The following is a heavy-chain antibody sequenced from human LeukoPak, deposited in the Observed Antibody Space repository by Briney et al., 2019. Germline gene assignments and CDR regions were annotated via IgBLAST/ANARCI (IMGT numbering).Heavy chain of an antibody. Sequence: GGSLRLSCAASGFIVSDYGMNWVRQAPGKGLEWISYISSRSTAIQYADSVKGRFTVSKDNAKNSLYLQMNSLRVEDTAVYFCARGGGLDVWGQGATVTVSS. V-gene: IGHV3-48*01. CDR2: ISSRSTAI. CDR1: GFIVSDYG. CDR3: ARGGGLDV. D-gene: IGHD3-16*01. J-gene: IGHJ6*02.